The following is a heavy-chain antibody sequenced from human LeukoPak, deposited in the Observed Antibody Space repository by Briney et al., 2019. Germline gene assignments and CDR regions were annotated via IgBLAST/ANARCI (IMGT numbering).Heavy chain of an antibody. Sequence: PGRSLRLSCAASGFTFSSYGMHWVRQAPGKGLEWVAVISYDGSNKYYADSVKGRFTISRDNSKNTLYLPMNSLRAEDTAVYYCAKDSSETYNYYDSSGYSDYWGQGTLVTVSS. CDR2: ISYDGSNK. V-gene: IGHV3-30*18. J-gene: IGHJ4*02. D-gene: IGHD3-22*01. CDR3: AKDSSETYNYYDSSGYSDY. CDR1: GFTFSSYG.